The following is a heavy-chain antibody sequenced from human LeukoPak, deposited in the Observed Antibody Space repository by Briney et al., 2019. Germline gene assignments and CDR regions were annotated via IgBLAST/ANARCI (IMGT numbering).Heavy chain of an antibody. Sequence: QPGGSLRLSCAASGFSFSSYAMSWVRQAPGKGLDWVSVISDSGGSTYYADSVKGRFIISRDNSKNTLYMQMNSLRAEVTAVYHCAKVSSREFDYWGQGTLVSVSS. J-gene: IGHJ4*02. CDR2: ISDSGGST. V-gene: IGHV3-23*01. CDR3: AKVSSREFDY. D-gene: IGHD3-10*01. CDR1: GFSFSSYA.